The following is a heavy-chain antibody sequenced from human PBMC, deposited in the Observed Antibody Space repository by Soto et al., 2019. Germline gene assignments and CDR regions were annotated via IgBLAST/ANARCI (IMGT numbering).Heavy chain of an antibody. D-gene: IGHD2-15*01. Sequence: QVQLQQWGAGLLKPSETLSLTCAVYGGSFSGYYWSWIRQPPGKGLECIGEINHSGSTNYNPSLKSRVTISVDTSKNQFSLKLSSVTAADTAVYYCARGLVVVVAAKFRIASAFDIWGQGTMVTVSS. CDR3: ARGLVVVVAAKFRIASAFDI. V-gene: IGHV4-34*01. J-gene: IGHJ3*02. CDR2: INHSGST. CDR1: GGSFSGYY.